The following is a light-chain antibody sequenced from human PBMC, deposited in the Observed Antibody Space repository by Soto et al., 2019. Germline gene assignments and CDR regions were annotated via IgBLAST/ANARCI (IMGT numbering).Light chain of an antibody. CDR3: QQSYGTPWT. CDR1: QGISNY. J-gene: IGKJ1*01. V-gene: IGKV1-39*01. CDR2: TAS. Sequence: DIQLSQSPSFLSASVGDRVTITCRASQGISNYLAWYQQKPGKAPNLLIHTASTLQSGVPSRFSGSGSGRDFVLTISSLQPEDSATYYCQQSYGTPWTFGQGTKVDIK.